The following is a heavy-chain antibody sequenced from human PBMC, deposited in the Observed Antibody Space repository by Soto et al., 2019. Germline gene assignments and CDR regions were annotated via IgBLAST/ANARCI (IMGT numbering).Heavy chain of an antibody. Sequence: TLSLTCTVSGGSIGSGDYYWSWIRQPPGKGLEWIGYIYYSGSTYYNPSLKSRVTISVDTSKNQFSLKLSSVTAADTAVYYCARDKAVVRGVIYYYGMDVWGQGTMVTVSS. J-gene: IGHJ6*02. CDR3: ARDKAVVRGVIYYYGMDV. D-gene: IGHD3-10*01. CDR2: IYYSGST. CDR1: GGSIGSGDYY. V-gene: IGHV4-30-4*01.